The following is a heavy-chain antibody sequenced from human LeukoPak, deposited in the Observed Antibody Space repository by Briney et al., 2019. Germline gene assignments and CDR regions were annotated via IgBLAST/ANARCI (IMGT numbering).Heavy chain of an antibody. Sequence: SQTLSLTCTVSGGSISSGGYYWSWIRQHPGEGLEWIGYIYYSGSTYYNPSLKSRVTISVDTSKNQFSLKLSSVTAADTAVYYCARDLDGDSDAFDIWGQGTTVTVSS. CDR2: IYYSGST. CDR1: GGSISSGGYY. D-gene: IGHD4-17*01. CDR3: ARDLDGDSDAFDI. J-gene: IGHJ3*02. V-gene: IGHV4-31*03.